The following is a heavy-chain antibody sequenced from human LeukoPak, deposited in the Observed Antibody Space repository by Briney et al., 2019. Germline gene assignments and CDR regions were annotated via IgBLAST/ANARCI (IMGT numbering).Heavy chain of an antibody. J-gene: IGHJ4*02. CDR1: GGTFSSYA. D-gene: IGHD3-22*01. CDR2: IIPIFGTA. V-gene: IGHV1-69*13. Sequence: SVKVSCKASGGTFSSYAISWVRRAPGQGLEWMGGIIPIFGTANYAQKFQGRVTITADESTSTAYMELSSLRSEGTAVYYCAATNRRGTMIVVVITFDYWGQGTLVTVSS. CDR3: AATNRRGTMIVVVITFDY.